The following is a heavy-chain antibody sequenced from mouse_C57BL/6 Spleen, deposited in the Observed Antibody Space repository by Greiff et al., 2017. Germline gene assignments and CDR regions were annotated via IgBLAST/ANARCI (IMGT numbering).Heavy chain of an antibody. CDR1: GYAFSSSW. D-gene: IGHD2-4*01. V-gene: IGHV1-82*01. Sequence: QVQLKQSGPELVKPGASVKISCMASGYAFSSSWMNWVKQRPGKGLEWIGRIYPGDGDTNYNGKFKGKATLTADKSSSTAYMQLSSLTSEDAAVYFWANDYDYDGNPWFAYWGQGTLVTVSA. CDR3: ANDYDYDGNPWFAY. CDR2: IYPGDGDT. J-gene: IGHJ3*01.